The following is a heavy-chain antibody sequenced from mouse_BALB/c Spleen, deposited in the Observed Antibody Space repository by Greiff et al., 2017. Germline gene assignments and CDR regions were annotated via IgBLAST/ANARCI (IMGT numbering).Heavy chain of an antibody. CDR3: ARYYRYDVGPYYAMDY. J-gene: IGHJ4*01. D-gene: IGHD2-14*01. V-gene: IGHV1-87*01. CDR1: GYTFTSYW. Sequence: VQLQQSGAELARPGASVKLSCKASGYTFTSYWMQWVKQRPGQGLEWIGAIYPGDGDTRYTQKFKGKATLTADKSSSTAYMQLSSLASEDSAVYYCARYYRYDVGPYYAMDYWGQGTSVTVSS. CDR2: IYPGDGDT.